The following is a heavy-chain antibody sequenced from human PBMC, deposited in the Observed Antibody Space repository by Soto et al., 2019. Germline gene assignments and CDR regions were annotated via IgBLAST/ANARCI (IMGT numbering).Heavy chain of an antibody. V-gene: IGHV4-31*03. CDR2: IYYSGST. J-gene: IGHJ3*02. CDR3: ARGDSLEQQLVVVDAFDI. Sequence: NPSETLSLTCTVSGGSISSGGYYWSWIRQHPGKGLEWIGYIYYSGSTYYNPSLKSRVTISVDTSKNQFSLKLSSVTAADTAVYYCARGDSLEQQLVVVDAFDIWGQGTMVTVSS. CDR1: GGSISSGGYY. D-gene: IGHD6-13*01.